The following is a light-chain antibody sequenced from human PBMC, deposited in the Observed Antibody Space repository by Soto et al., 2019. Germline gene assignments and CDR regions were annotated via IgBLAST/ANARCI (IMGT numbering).Light chain of an antibody. Sequence: QSALTQPPSASGTPGQRVTISCSGSSSNIGTNNVNWYQHLPGTAPKLLIYSSIQRPSGVPDRFSGSKSGTSASLAISGLQSVDEADYYCAAWDDSLQVVFGGGTQLTVL. CDR1: SSNIGTNN. CDR2: SSI. V-gene: IGLV1-44*01. J-gene: IGLJ7*01. CDR3: AAWDDSLQVV.